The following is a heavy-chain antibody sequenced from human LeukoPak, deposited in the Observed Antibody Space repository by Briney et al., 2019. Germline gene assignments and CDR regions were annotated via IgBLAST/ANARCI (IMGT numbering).Heavy chain of an antibody. CDR2: IKSKTDGGTT. CDR1: GFTFSNAW. V-gene: IGHV3-15*01. CDR3: TTIDSGYYGSGSYLRDY. D-gene: IGHD3-10*01. J-gene: IGHJ4*02. Sequence: GGSLRLSCAGSGFTFSNAWMSWVRQAPGKGLEWVGRIKSKTDGGTTDYAAPVKGRFTISRDDSKNTLYLQMNSLKTEDTAVYYCTTIDSGYYGSGSYLRDYWGQGTLVTVSS.